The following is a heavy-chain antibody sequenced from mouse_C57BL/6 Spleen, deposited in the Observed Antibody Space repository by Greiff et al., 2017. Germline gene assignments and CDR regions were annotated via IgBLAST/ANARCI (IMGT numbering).Heavy chain of an antibody. D-gene: IGHD1-1*01. Sequence: EVQLVESGGGLVKPGGSLKLSCAASGFTFSSYAMSWVRQTPEKRLEWVATISDGGSYTYYPDNVKGRFTISRDNAKNNLYLQMSRLKSEDTAMYYCARELRGYFDYWGQGTTLTVSS. J-gene: IGHJ2*01. CDR2: ISDGGSYT. CDR3: ARELRGYFDY. CDR1: GFTFSSYA. V-gene: IGHV5-4*01.